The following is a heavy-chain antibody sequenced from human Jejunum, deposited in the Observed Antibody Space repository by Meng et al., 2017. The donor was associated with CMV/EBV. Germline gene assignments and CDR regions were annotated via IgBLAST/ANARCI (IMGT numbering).Heavy chain of an antibody. CDR1: GFTFSNYM. CDR3: ARVLKGGTYFDN. J-gene: IGHJ4*02. CDR2: ISISDYR. D-gene: IGHD1-26*01. V-gene: IGHV3-21*01. Sequence: AASGFTFSNYMMNWVRQAPGKGLEWVSSISISDYRYYADSVKGRFTISRDDAESSLFLQMNSLGAEDTAVYYCARVLKGGTYFDNWGQGTQVTVSS.